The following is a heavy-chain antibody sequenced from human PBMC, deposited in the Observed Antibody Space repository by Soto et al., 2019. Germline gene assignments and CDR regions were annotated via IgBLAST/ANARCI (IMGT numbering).Heavy chain of an antibody. CDR2: IYSGGYT. CDR3: APRAGGGGY. J-gene: IGHJ4*02. Sequence: EVQLVESGGGLIQPGGSLRLSCAVSGFTVSNNYMSWVRQAPGKGLEGVSVIYSGGYTAYGDSVKGRFTISRHNSKNTQYLNKNSLGADTTGGFFGAPRAGGGGYWGQGTLVTVSS. CDR1: GFTVSNNY. V-gene: IGHV3-53*01. D-gene: IGHD3-10*01.